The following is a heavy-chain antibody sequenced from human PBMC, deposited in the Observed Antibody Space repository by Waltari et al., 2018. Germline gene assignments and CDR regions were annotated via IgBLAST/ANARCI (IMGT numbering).Heavy chain of an antibody. CDR3: AKASERYCSGGSCYSGSDY. CDR2: ISGSGGST. V-gene: IGHV3-23*01. J-gene: IGHJ4*02. Sequence: EVQLLESGGGLVQPGGSLRLSCAASGFTFSSYAMSWVRQAPGKGLEWVSAISGSGGSTYYADSVKGRFTISRDNSKNTLYLQMNSLRAEDTAVYYCAKASERYCSGGSCYSGSDYWGQGTLVTVSS. CDR1: GFTFSSYA. D-gene: IGHD2-15*01.